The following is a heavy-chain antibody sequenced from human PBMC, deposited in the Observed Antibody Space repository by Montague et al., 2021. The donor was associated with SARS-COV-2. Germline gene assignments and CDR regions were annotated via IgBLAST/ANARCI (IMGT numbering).Heavy chain of an antibody. D-gene: IGHD5-18*01. CDR2: VGYSGNT. CDR1: GGPISGSSDY. J-gene: IGHJ4*02. V-gene: IGHV4-39*01. Sequence: SETLSLTCTVTGGPISGSSDYWVWLRQSPGKGLEWIACVGYSGNTYYSPSLKSRLTISVYTSKNQFSLRLNSVTAADTALYYCARREYSYGWGDWGQGTLVTVSS. CDR3: ARREYSYGWGD.